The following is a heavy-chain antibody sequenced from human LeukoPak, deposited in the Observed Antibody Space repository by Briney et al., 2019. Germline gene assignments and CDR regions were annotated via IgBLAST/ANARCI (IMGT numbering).Heavy chain of an antibody. V-gene: IGHV4-59*01. D-gene: IGHD6-19*01. J-gene: IGHJ4*02. Sequence: SETLSLTCTVPGGSISSYYWSWIRQPPGKGLEWIGYIYYSGSTNYNPSLKSRVTISVDTSKNQFSLKLSSVTAADTAVYYCARGEQWQTLNYFDYWGQGTLVTVSS. CDR3: ARGEQWQTLNYFDY. CDR2: IYYSGST. CDR1: GGSISSYY.